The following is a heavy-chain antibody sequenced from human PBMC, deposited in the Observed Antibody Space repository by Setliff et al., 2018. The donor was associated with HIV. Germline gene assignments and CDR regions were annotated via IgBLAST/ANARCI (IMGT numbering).Heavy chain of an antibody. CDR3: ARDYSRDGFDI. CDR1: GYTFTNYY. Sequence: ASVKVSCKASGYTFTNYYMHWVRQAPGQGLEWMGVIYPNGDFTRSAQKFQGRVTMTRDTSTSTVYMELSSLNFEDTAVYYCARDYSRDGFDIWGQGTMVTVS. CDR2: IYPNGDFT. D-gene: IGHD6-13*01. J-gene: IGHJ3*02. V-gene: IGHV1-46*01.